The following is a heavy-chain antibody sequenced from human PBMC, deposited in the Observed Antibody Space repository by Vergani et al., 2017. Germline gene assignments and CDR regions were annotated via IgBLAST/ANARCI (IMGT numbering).Heavy chain of an antibody. CDR3: ARDNKQLRPRAFDL. V-gene: IGHV4-61*02. J-gene: IGHJ3*01. D-gene: IGHD4-23*01. CDR1: GASINNDFYY. Sequence: QVQLQESGPGLVKPSQTLSLTCTVSGASINNDFYYWHWIRQPAGKGLEWIGRFYVSGITDYNSSLQSRVSMSVDTSKNQFSLTLTSVTAADTAVYYCARDNKQLRPRAFDLCGQGTMVTVSS. CDR2: FYVSGIT.